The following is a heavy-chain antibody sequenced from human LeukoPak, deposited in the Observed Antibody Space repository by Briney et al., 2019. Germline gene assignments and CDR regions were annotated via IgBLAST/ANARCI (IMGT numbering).Heavy chain of an antibody. D-gene: IGHD3-22*01. CDR1: GFTFSSYA. CDR3: AKDRGYDSSGYSFQH. CDR2: ISFDGSIK. Sequence: GGSLRLSCAASGFTFSSYAMHWVRQAPGKGLEWVAIISFDGSIKYQADSVKGRFTISRDDSKNTLYLQMNSLRAEDTAVYYCAKDRGYDSSGYSFQHWGQGTLVTVSS. J-gene: IGHJ1*01. V-gene: IGHV3-30-3*01.